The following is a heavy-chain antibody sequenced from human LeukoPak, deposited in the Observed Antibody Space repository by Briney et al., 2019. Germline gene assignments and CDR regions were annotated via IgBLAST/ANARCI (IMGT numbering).Heavy chain of an antibody. CDR2: IKQDGSEK. V-gene: IGHV3-7*01. J-gene: IGHJ4*02. CDR3: ARERISDYDY. D-gene: IGHD2-15*01. Sequence: GGSLRLSCAASGFTFSSYTMSWVRQAPGKGLEWVANIKQDGSEKYYVDSVKGRFTISRDNAKNSLYLQMNSLRAEDTAVYYCARERISDYDYWGQGTLVTVSS. CDR1: GFTFSSYT.